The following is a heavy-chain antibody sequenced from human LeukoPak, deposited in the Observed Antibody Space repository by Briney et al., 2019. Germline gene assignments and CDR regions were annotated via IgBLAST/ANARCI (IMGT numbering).Heavy chain of an antibody. CDR2: ISSSGGNI. V-gene: IGHV3-48*03. Sequence: GGSLRLSCVASGFTFSSSDMNWVRQAPGKGLEWLPYISSSGGNIQYADSVKGRFTISRDNAKNSLYLQLHSLRVEDTAIYYCARDRRLHHWGQGTLVTVSS. J-gene: IGHJ1*01. CDR3: ARDRRLHH. CDR1: GFTFSSSD.